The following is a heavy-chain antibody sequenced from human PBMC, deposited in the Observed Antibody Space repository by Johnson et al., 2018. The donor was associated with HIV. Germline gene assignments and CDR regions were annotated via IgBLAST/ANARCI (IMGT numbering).Heavy chain of an antibody. CDR2: ISGSGGST. Sequence: VQLVESGGGVVQPGRSLRLSCAASGFTFSSYAMHWVRQAPGKGLEWVAVISGSGGSTYYADSVKGRFTISRDNSKNTLYLQMNSLRAEDTAVYYCAKEGYCSSTSCYENAFDIWGQGTMVTVSS. CDR3: AKEGYCSSTSCYENAFDI. D-gene: IGHD2-2*01. V-gene: IGHV3-23*04. J-gene: IGHJ3*02. CDR1: GFTFSSYA.